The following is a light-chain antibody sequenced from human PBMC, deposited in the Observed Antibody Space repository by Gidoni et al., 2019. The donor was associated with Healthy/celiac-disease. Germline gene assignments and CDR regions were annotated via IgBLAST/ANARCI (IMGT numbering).Light chain of an antibody. J-gene: IGKJ2*01. CDR3: QQYNNWPYT. V-gene: IGKV3-15*01. Sequence: EIVMMPAPATLSVSPGERATLSCRASQTVSSNLAWYQQKPGQAPRLLIYGASTRATGIPARFSGSGSGTEFTLTISSLQSEDFAVYYCQQYNNWPYTFGQXTKLEIK. CDR2: GAS. CDR1: QTVSSN.